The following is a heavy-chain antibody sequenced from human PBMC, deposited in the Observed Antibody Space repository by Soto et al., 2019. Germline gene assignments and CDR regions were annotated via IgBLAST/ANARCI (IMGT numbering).Heavy chain of an antibody. D-gene: IGHD6-13*01. J-gene: IGHJ5*02. CDR3: AKNGRAAAMYNWFDP. Sequence: EVQLLESGGGLVQPGGSLRLSCTGSGFTFSSYAMNWVRQAPGKGLECVSTISGSGGTTYYPDSVKGRFTISRDNSKNTRYLQMSSLRAEDTSVYYCAKNGRAAAMYNWFDPWGQGTLVTVSS. CDR2: ISGSGGTT. V-gene: IGHV3-23*01. CDR1: GFTFSSYA.